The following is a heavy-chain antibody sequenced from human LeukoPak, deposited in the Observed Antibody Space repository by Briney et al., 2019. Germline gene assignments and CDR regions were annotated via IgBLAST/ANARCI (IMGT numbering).Heavy chain of an antibody. V-gene: IGHV4-39*02. CDR1: GGSIRSSYYY. J-gene: IGHJ6*02. CDR3: ARDSLDYYYGMDV. CDR2: IYDSGST. Sequence: SETLSLTRTVSGGSIRSSYYYWGWIRQPPGKGLEWIGSIYDSGSTYYNPSLKSRVTISVDTSKNQFSLKLNSVTAADTAVYYCARDSLDYYYGMDVWGQGTTVTVSS.